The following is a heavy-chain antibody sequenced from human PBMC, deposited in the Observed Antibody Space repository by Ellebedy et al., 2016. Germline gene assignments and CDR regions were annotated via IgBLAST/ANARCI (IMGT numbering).Heavy chain of an antibody. CDR3: ARGGGSYLDAFDI. J-gene: IGHJ3*02. CDR1: GGSISSYY. D-gene: IGHD1-26*01. Sequence: SETLSLTCTVSGGSISSYYWSWIRQPPGKGLEWIGYIYYSGSTNYNPSLKSRVTISVDTSKNQFSLKLSSVTAADTAVYYCARGGGSYLDAFDIWGQGTMVTVSS. CDR2: IYYSGST. V-gene: IGHV4-59*01.